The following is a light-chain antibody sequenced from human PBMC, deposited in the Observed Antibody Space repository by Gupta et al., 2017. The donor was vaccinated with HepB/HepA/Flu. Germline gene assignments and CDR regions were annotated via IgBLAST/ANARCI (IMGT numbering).Light chain of an antibody. J-gene: IGLJ3*02. CDR3: VLYMGSGIWV. CDR2: STN. V-gene: IGLV8-61*01. CDR1: SGSVSTSYY. Sequence: QTVVTQEPSFSVSPGGTVTLTCGLSSGSVSTSYYPSWYQQTPGQPPRTLIYSTNTRSSGVPARFSGSILGNKAALTITGAQADDESDYYCVLYMGSGIWVFGGGTKLTVL.